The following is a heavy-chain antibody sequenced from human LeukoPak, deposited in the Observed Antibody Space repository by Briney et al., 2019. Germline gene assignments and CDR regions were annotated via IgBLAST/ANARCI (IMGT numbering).Heavy chain of an antibody. CDR3: AREYYDSSGYYFDY. CDR2: ISSSGSTI. CDR1: GFTFSSYE. V-gene: IGHV3-48*03. J-gene: IGHJ4*02. Sequence: GGSLRLSCAASGFTFSSYEMNWVRQAPGKGLERVSYISSSGSTIYYADSVKGRFTISRDNAKNSLYLQMNSLRAEDTAVYYCAREYYDSSGYYFDYWGQGTLVTVSS. D-gene: IGHD3-22*01.